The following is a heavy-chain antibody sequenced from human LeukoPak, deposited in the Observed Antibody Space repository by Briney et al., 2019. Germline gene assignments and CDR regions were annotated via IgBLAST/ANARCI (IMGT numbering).Heavy chain of an antibody. D-gene: IGHD1-14*01. CDR2: IYTSGST. J-gene: IGHJ4*02. V-gene: IGHV4-61*02. CDR3: ARGNPLDY. Sequence: SETLSLTCTVSGGSLSSGSYYWNWIRQPAGKGLEWIGRIYTSGSTNYNPSLNSRVTIPLDASKKQFSLKLASVTAADSAVYYCARGNPLDYWGQGTLVTVSS. CDR1: GGSLSSGSYY.